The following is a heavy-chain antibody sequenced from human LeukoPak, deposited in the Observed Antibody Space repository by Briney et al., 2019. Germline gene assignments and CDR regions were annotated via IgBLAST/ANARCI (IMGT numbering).Heavy chain of an antibody. CDR2: INPSGGST. D-gene: IGHD1-14*01. V-gene: IGHV1-46*01. CDR3: ARDHSTDSYPILNDAFDI. CDR1: GYTFTGYY. Sequence: ASVRVSCKASGYTFTGYYMYWVRQAPGQGLEWMGIINPSGGSTSYAQKFQGRVTMTRDTSTSTVYMELSSLRSEDTAVYYCARDHSTDSYPILNDAFDIWGQGTMVTVSS. J-gene: IGHJ3*02.